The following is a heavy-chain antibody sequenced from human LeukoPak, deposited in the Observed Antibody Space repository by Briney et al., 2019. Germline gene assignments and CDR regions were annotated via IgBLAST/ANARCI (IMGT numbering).Heavy chain of an antibody. CDR2: ISAYNGNT. J-gene: IGHJ3*02. D-gene: IGHD6-13*01. Sequence: ASVKVSCKASGYTFTSYGISWVRQPPGQGLEWMGWISAYNGNTNYAQKLQGRVTMTTDTSTSTAYMELRSVRSDDTAVYFCARVMATATAFDIWGQGTMLTVSS. V-gene: IGHV1-18*01. CDR1: GYTFTSYG. CDR3: ARVMATATAFDI.